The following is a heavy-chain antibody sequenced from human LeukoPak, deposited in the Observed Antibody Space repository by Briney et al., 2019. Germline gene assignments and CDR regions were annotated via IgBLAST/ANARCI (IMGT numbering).Heavy chain of an antibody. CDR1: GLAFSTYT. D-gene: IGHD3-3*01. J-gene: IGHJ4*02. CDR3: VGNQDFWSGYHAFEY. V-gene: IGHV3-21*01. Sequence: PGGSPRLSCAASGLAFSTYTMSWVRQAPGKGLEWVSSTTPSTDSTNYADSVQGRFTISRDNAKKSAYLQMNSLRVEDTAVYFCVGNQDFWSGYHAFEYWGQGILVTVSS. CDR2: TTPSTDST.